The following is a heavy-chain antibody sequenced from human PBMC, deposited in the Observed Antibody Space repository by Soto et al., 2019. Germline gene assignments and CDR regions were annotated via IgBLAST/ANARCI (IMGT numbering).Heavy chain of an antibody. Sequence: QVQLQESGPGLVKPSETLSLTCTVSGGSSSSYYWRWIRQPPGKGLEWIGYIYYRGSTNCNPSLKRRVTISVATSKNQFSLKLSSVSVADTAMCYCAWFHWYFDLWGRGTLVTVSS. CDR3: AWFHWYFDL. CDR2: IYYRGST. V-gene: IGHV4-59*01. D-gene: IGHD3-10*01. J-gene: IGHJ2*01. CDR1: GGSSSSYY.